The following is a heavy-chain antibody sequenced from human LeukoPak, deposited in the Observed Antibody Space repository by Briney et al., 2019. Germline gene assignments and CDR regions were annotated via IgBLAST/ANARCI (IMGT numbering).Heavy chain of an antibody. Sequence: GASVNVSCMTSGYTFTTYAMYWVRQAPGQRSEWVGWINAVDGNTKYTQKFQGRVTITRDTSASTAYMELSSLRSEDTAVYYCARGDCSGGSCWNYFDDWGQGTLVTVSS. CDR3: ARGDCSGGSCWNYFDD. CDR1: GYTFTTYA. D-gene: IGHD2-15*01. J-gene: IGHJ4*02. V-gene: IGHV1-3*01. CDR2: INAVDGNT.